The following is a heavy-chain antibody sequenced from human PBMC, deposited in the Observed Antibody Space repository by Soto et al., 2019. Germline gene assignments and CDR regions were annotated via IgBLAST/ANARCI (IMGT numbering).Heavy chain of an antibody. V-gene: IGHV3-33*01. D-gene: IGHD3-10*01. Sequence: QVQLVESGGGVVQPGRSLRLSCAASGFTFSSYVMDWVRQAPGKGLEWVAVIWYDGSNKYYADSVKGRFTISRDNSKTTLYLQINSLRAEDTAVYYCARDPGITMVRGVTYYYGMDVWGQGTTVTVSS. J-gene: IGHJ6*02. CDR3: ARDPGITMVRGVTYYYGMDV. CDR2: IWYDGSNK. CDR1: GFTFSSYV.